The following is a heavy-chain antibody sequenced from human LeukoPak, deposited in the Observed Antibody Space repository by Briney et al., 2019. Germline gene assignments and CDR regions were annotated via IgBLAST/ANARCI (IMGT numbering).Heavy chain of an antibody. J-gene: IGHJ4*02. CDR3: ARPRTYYDFWRGYPPFDY. Sequence: GASVKVSCKASEGTFSNYAISWVRQAPGQGLEWMGGIITNFGTTNYAQKYQGRVTITADESTSTVYMELSSLRSEDTAVYYCARPRTYYDFWRGYPPFDYWGQGTLVTVSS. CDR1: EGTFSNYA. V-gene: IGHV1-69*13. D-gene: IGHD3-3*01. CDR2: IITNFGTT.